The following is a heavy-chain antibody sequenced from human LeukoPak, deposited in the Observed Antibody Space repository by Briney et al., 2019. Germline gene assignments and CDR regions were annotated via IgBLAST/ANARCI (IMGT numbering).Heavy chain of an antibody. Sequence: GTSVKVSCKASGFTFTSSSMQWVRQARGQRLEWIGWIVVGSGDTNYAQKFQERVTITRDMSTRTAYMELSSLRSEDTAVYYCAAGLYHYYGSSGYYPWGQGTLVTVSS. CDR2: IVVGSGDT. CDR3: AAGLYHYYGSSGYYP. CDR1: GFTFTSSS. J-gene: IGHJ5*02. V-gene: IGHV1-58*02. D-gene: IGHD3-22*01.